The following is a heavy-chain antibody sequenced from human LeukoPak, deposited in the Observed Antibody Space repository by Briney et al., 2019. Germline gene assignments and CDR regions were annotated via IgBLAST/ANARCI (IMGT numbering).Heavy chain of an antibody. CDR2: ISYDGSNK. J-gene: IGHJ4*02. Sequence: PGGSLRLSCAASGFTFSSYAMHWVRQAPGKGLEWVAVISYDGSNKYYADSVKGRFTISRDNSKNTLYLQMNSLRAEDTAVYYCATSYRGYSYGHRYWGQGTLVTVSS. V-gene: IGHV3-30-3*01. D-gene: IGHD5-18*01. CDR1: GFTFSSYA. CDR3: ATSYRGYSYGHRY.